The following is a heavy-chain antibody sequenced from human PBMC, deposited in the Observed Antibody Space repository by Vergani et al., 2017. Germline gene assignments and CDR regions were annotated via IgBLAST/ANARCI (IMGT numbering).Heavy chain of an antibody. CDR2: ISGPGLST. D-gene: IGHD2-2*01. CDR1: GFTFSNSA. CDR3: AMDQVGIVVVPAAMNY. V-gene: IGHV3-23*01. J-gene: IGHJ4*02. Sequence: EVHLLESGGGLVQSGGSLRLSCAASGFTFSNSAVSWVRQAPGRGLAWVSSISGPGLSTYYADSVKGRFSISRDNSKNTVFLQMHSLRAEDTAIYYCAMDQVGIVVVPAAMNYWGQGTLVTVSS.